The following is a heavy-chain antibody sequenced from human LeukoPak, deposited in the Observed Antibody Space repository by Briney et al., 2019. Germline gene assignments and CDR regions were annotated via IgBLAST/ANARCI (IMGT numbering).Heavy chain of an antibody. Sequence: PSETLSLTCTVSGGSISSYYWSWIRQPAGKGLEWIGRIYTSGSTNYNPSLKSRVTMSVDTSKNQFSLKLSSVTAADTAVYYCARVPYNWNPEYFDYWGQGTLVTVSS. CDR2: IYTSGST. CDR1: GGSISSYY. V-gene: IGHV4-4*07. J-gene: IGHJ4*02. CDR3: ARVPYNWNPEYFDY. D-gene: IGHD1-20*01.